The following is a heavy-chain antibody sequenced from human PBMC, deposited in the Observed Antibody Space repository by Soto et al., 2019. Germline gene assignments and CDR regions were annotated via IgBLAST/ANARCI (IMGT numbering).Heavy chain of an antibody. D-gene: IGHD3-10*01. CDR1: GFTFSGSA. CDR3: TRLRAELEFGEFWNWFDP. V-gene: IGHV3-73*01. J-gene: IGHJ5*02. Sequence: GGSLRLSCAASGFTFSGSAMHWVRQASGKGLEWVGRIRSKANSYATAYAASVKGRFTISRDDSKNTAYLQMNSLKTEDTAVYYCTRLRAELEFGEFWNWFDPWGQGTLVTVSS. CDR2: IRSKANSYAT.